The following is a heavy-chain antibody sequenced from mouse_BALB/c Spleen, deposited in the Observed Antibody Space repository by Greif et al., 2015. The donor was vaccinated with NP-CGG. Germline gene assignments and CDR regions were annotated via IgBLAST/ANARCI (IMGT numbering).Heavy chain of an antibody. CDR1: GYTFTDYY. D-gene: IGHD4-1*01. CDR3: ARRTGTEAMDY. J-gene: IGHJ4*01. CDR2: IYPGSGNT. Sequence: QVQLQQSGPELVKPGASVKISCKASGYTFTDYYINWVKQKPGQGLEWIGWIYPGSGNTKHNEKLKGKATLTVDTSSSTAYTQLSSLTSEDTSVYFCARRTGTEAMDYWGQGTSVTASS. V-gene: IGHV1-84*02.